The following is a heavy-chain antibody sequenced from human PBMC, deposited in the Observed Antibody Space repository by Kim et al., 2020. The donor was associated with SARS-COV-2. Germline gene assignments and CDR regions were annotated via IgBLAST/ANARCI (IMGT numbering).Heavy chain of an antibody. D-gene: IGHD6-6*01. CDR2: IKSKTDGETT. CDR1: GFTFSNAW. Sequence: GGSLRLSCAASGFTFSNAWMSWVRQAPGKGLEWVGRIKSKTDGETTDDAAPVKGRFTISRDDSTNTLYLQMNSLKSEDTALYYCARQRGGSSKYYFDYWGQGTRVTVPS. J-gene: IGHJ4*02. CDR3: ARQRGGSSKYYFDY. V-gene: IGHV3-15*01.